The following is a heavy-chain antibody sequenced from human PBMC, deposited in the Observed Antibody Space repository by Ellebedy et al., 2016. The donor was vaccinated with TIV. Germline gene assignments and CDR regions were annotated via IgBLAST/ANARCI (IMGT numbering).Heavy chain of an antibody. V-gene: IGHV3-7*01. D-gene: IGHD3-22*01. CDR1: GFTFSGFG. J-gene: IGHJ4*02. Sequence: PGGSLRLSCAASGFTFSGFGIHWVRQAPGKGLEWVANIKQDGSEKWYVDSVKGRFTISRDNAKNSLYLQMNSLRAEDTAVYYCARDRDSYDNSGYLGYWGQGTLVSVSS. CDR2: IKQDGSEK. CDR3: ARDRDSYDNSGYLGY.